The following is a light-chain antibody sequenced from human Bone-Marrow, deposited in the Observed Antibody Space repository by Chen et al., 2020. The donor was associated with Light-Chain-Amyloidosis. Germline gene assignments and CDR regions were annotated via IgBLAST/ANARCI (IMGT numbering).Light chain of an antibody. Sequence: SYELTQPPSVSVSPGQTARITCSGDDLPTKYAYWYQQKPGQAPVLVIHRDTERPSGISERFSGSSAGTACALTISGVQAEGEADYHSQAADSSGTYEVIFGGGTKLTVL. CDR2: RDT. J-gene: IGLJ2*01. CDR3: QAADSSGTYEVI. V-gene: IGLV3-25*03. CDR1: DLPTKY.